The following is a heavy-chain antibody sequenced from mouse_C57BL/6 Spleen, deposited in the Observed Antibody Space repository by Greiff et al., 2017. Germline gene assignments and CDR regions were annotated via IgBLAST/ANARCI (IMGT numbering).Heavy chain of an antibody. J-gene: IGHJ3*01. Sequence: VQLQQPGAELVKPGASVKLSCKASGYTFTSYWMQWVKQRPGQGLEWIGVIDPSDSYTNYNQKFKGKATLTVDTSSSTAYMQLSILTSEDSAVYYCANNYYGSRYFAYWGQGTLVTVSA. CDR3: ANNYYGSRYFAY. V-gene: IGHV1-50*01. CDR1: GYTFTSYW. CDR2: IDPSDSYT. D-gene: IGHD1-1*01.